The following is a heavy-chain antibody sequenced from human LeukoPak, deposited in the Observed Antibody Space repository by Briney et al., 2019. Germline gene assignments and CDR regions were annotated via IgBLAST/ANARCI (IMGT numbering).Heavy chain of an antibody. CDR1: GYPFTSYG. D-gene: IGHD3-10*01. V-gene: IGHV1-18*01. Sequence: ASVKVSCKASGYPFTSYGISWVRQAPGQGLGWMGWINIYNLDTKYAQKFQGRVTVTTDISTATAYMELRSLRSADTAVYYCARRHGFYHYMDVWGKGTTVAVSS. J-gene: IGHJ6*03. CDR3: ARRHGFYHYMDV. CDR2: INIYNLDT.